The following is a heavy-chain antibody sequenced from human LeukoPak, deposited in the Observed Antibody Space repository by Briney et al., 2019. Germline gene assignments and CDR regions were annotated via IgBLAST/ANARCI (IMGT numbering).Heavy chain of an antibody. V-gene: IGHV3-15*01. J-gene: IGHJ4*02. D-gene: IGHD3-10*01. Sequence: GGSLCLSCADSGFSFTNAWMSWVRQAPGKGLEWVGRIKNKGDGETTDYAAPVKGRFTLSSDDSKATLYLQMNSLQTEDTAVYYCTTDLGLTMIRGVLVSWGRGTLVTVSS. CDR2: IKNKGDGETT. CDR1: GFSFTNAW. CDR3: TTDLGLTMIRGVLVS.